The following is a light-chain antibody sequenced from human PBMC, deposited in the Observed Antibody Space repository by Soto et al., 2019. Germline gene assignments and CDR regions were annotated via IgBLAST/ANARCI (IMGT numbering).Light chain of an antibody. Sequence: QSVMTQPPSASGTPGQTVTISCSGSRFNIGSNTVNWYQQLPGTAPKLLIYSNNQWPSGVPDRFSGSKSGTSASLDISGLQSEDEADYYCAACDDSLNGVVFGGGTKLTVL. CDR1: RFNIGSNT. CDR2: SNN. J-gene: IGLJ2*01. CDR3: AACDDSLNGVV. V-gene: IGLV1-44*01.